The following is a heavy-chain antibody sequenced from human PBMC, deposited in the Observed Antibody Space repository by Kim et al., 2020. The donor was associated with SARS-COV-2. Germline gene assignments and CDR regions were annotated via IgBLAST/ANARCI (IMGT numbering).Heavy chain of an antibody. CDR3: AKAYCSSTSCYSDY. D-gene: IGHD2-2*02. J-gene: IGHJ4*02. V-gene: IGHV3-9*01. Sequence: ADSVKGRFTISRDNAKNSLYLQMNSLGAEDTALYYCAKAYCSSTSCYSDYWGQGTLVTVSS.